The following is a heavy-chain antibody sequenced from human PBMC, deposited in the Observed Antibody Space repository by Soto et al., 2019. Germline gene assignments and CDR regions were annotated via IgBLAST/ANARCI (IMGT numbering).Heavy chain of an antibody. J-gene: IGHJ4*02. CDR2: ISGSGGST. V-gene: IGHV3-23*01. CDR3: APIDLRVVAAPFVY. Sequence: GGSLRLSCAASGFTFSSYAMSWVRQAPGKGLEWVSAISGSGGSTYYADSVKGRFTISRDNSKNTLYLQMNSLRAEDTAVYYCAPIDLRVVAAPFVYWGQGTLVTVSS. CDR1: GFTFSSYA. D-gene: IGHD2-15*01.